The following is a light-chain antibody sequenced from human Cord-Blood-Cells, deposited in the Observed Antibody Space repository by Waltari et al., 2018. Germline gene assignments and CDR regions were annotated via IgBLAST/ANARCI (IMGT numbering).Light chain of an antibody. CDR1: SRGVGRYNL. CDR3: CSYAGSSTVV. J-gene: IGLJ2*01. Sequence: QSALTQPASVSGSPGQSLTISCTGTSRGVGRYNLFSWYQQHPGNAPKLMIYEGSKRPSGVSNRFSGSKSGNTASLTISGLQAEDEADYYCCSYAGSSTVVFGGGTKLTVL. V-gene: IGLV2-23*01. CDR2: EGS.